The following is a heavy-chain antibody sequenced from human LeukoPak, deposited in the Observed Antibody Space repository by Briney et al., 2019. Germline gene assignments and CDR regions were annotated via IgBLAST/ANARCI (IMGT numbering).Heavy chain of an antibody. CDR3: VKDLNYESSGHVLEY. D-gene: IGHD3-22*01. CDR2: INWHGTA. V-gene: IGHV3-43*01. CDR1: GFTFDDYT. Sequence: GGSLRLSCAASGFTFDDYTLHWVRQAPGKTLEWVSLINWHGTAYYADSVKDRFTTSRDNSKNSLFLQMDTLRTEDTAFYYCVKDLNYESSGHVLEYWGQGTLVTISS. J-gene: IGHJ4*02.